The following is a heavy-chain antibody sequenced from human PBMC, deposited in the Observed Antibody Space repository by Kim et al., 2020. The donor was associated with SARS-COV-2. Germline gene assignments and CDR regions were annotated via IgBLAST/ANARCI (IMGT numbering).Heavy chain of an antibody. V-gene: IGHV3-23*01. CDR1: GFTFSIYA. CDR3: VRDLTYNSAY. CDR2: ISNSGENT. Sequence: GGSLRLSCAASGFTFSIYAMSWVRQAPGKGLEWVSTISNSGENTHYANSVEGRFTISRDNSKHMLYLQMNSLRAEDTAVYYCVRDLTYNSAYWGQGPLVTVS. D-gene: IGHD1-1*01. J-gene: IGHJ1*01.